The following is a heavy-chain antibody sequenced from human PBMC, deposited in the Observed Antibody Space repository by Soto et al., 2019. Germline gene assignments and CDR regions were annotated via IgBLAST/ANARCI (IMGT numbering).Heavy chain of an antibody. D-gene: IGHD3-9*01. CDR2: IYYTGSA. J-gene: IGHJ4*02. Sequence: SETLSLTCTVSGGSINSGYFYWSWVRQPPGKGLEWVGYIYYTGSAYYSPSLKSRVDISIDTSENQFSLDVTSVTDADTAVYYCASVELLTGHHYLGQRNLVTVSS. CDR3: ASVELLTGHHY. CDR1: GGSINSGYFY. V-gene: IGHV4-30-4*01.